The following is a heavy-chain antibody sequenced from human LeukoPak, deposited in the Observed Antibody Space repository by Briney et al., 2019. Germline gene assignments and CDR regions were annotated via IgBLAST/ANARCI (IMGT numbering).Heavy chain of an antibody. CDR3: ARTGLGHCSTTSCYAGYYYYYTDV. V-gene: IGHV3-20*04. CDR2: INWNGVTI. D-gene: IGHD2-2*01. J-gene: IGHJ6*03. Sequence: GGSLRPSCAASGFIFQNFGMSWVRQAPGKGLEWVSGINWNGVTIVYADSVKGRFTISRDNAKNSLYLQMNSLRAEDTAFYYCARTGLGHCSTTSCYAGYYYYYTDVWGKGTTVTVSS. CDR1: GFIFQNFG.